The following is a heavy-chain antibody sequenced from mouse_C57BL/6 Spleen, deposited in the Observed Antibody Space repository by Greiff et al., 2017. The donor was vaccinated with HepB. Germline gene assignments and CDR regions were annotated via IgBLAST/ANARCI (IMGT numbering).Heavy chain of an antibody. J-gene: IGHJ2*01. CDR3: TREAITTGYYFDY. CDR2: ISSGGDYI. D-gene: IGHD2-4*01. Sequence: EVKVEESGEGLVKPGGSLKLSCAASGFTFSSYAMSWVRQTPEKRLEWVAYISSGGDYIYYADTVKGRFTISRDNARNTLYLQMSSLKSEDTAMYYCTREAITTGYYFDYWGQGTTLTVSS. CDR1: GFTFSSYA. V-gene: IGHV5-9-1*02.